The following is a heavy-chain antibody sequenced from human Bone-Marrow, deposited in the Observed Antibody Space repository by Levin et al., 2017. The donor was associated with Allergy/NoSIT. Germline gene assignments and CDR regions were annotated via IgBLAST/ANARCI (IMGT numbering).Heavy chain of an antibody. CDR1: GFSFSSYS. D-gene: IGHD3-10*01. CDR2: ISFSSNTI. J-gene: IGHJ4*02. V-gene: IGHV3-48*02. Sequence: GGSLRLSCAASGFSFSSYSMNWVRQAPGKGLEWISYISFSSNTIYYADSVKGRFTISRDNAKNSVFLQMNSLRDEDTAVYYCARWGVWFGELPLDSWGQGTLVTVSS. CDR3: ARWGVWFGELPLDS.